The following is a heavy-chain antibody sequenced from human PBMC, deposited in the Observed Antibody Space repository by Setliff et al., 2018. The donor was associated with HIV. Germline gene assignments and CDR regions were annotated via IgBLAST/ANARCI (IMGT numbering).Heavy chain of an antibody. J-gene: IGHJ3*02. CDR1: GGSISTSY. Sequence: SETLSLTCTVSGGSISTSYWNWIRQPPGKGLEWIAYIYISGTTNYNPSLKSRVTIPLDTSRNQFSLKLGSVTAADTAMYYCAREHCSGGSCNGFDIWGQGTMVTVSS. CDR3: AREHCSGGSCNGFDI. V-gene: IGHV4-4*09. D-gene: IGHD2-15*01. CDR2: IYISGTT.